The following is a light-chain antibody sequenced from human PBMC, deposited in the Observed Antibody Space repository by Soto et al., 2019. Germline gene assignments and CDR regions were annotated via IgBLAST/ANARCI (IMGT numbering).Light chain of an antibody. J-gene: IGKJ1*01. CDR3: QQYNSYWT. V-gene: IGKV1-5*03. CDR1: QSISSW. CDR2: KAS. Sequence: DIQMTQSPSTLSASVGDRVTITCRASQSISSWLAWYQQKPGKAPKLLIYKASSLESGVPSRFSGSGSGTEFTLTISSLQPDDFAPDYCQQYNSYWTFGQGTTVEIK.